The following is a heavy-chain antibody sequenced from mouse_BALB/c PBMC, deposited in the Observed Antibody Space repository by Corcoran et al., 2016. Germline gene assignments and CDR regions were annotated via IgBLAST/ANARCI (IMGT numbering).Heavy chain of an antibody. V-gene: IGHV3-6*02. D-gene: IGHD3-3*01. CDR3: ARDGTDWYFDV. CDR1: GYSLTSGYY. CDR2: ISYDGSN. Sequence: DVQLQESGPGLVKPSQSLSLTCSVTGYSLTSGYYWNWIRQFPGNKLEWMGYISYDGSNNYNPSLKNRISITRDTSKNQFFLKLNSVTTEDTATYYCARDGTDWYFDVWGAGTTVTVSS. J-gene: IGHJ1*01.